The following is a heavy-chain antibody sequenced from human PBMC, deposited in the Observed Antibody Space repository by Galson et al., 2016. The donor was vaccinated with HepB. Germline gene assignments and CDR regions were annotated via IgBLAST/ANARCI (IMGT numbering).Heavy chain of an antibody. CDR1: GFTFSSSS. CDR3: ATGGDYDI. V-gene: IGHV3-23*01. CDR2: IDGHDDST. J-gene: IGHJ4*02. Sequence: SLRLSCAASGFTFSSSSMSWVRRAPGKGLEWVSAIDGHDDSTYYADSVRGRFTISRDNSKNTLYLQINSLRAEDTAVYYCATGGDYDIWGQGTLVTVSS. D-gene: IGHD4-17*01.